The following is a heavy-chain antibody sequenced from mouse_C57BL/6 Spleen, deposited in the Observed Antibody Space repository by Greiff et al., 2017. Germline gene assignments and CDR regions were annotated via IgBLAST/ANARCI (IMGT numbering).Heavy chain of an antibody. CDR3: ARLDYSNFYCDY. D-gene: IGHD2-5*01. J-gene: IGHJ2*01. V-gene: IGHV1-82*01. CDR1: GYAFSSSW. Sequence: QVQLQQSGPELVKPGASVKISCKASGYAFSSSWMNWVKQRPGKGLEWIGRIYPGDGDTNYNGKFKGKATLTADKSSSTAYMQLSSLTSEDSAVYFCARLDYSNFYCDYWGQGTTLTVSS. CDR2: IYPGDGDT.